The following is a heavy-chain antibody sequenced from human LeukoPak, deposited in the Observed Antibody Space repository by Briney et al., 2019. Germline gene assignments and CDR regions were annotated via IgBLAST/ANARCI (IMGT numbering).Heavy chain of an antibody. Sequence: PGRSLRLSCAASGFTFDDYAMHWVRQAPGKGLEWVSGISWNSGSIGYADSVKGRFTISRDNAKSSLYLQMNSLRAEDTALYYCAKDIAGLGYCSSTSCYGGYYYYGMDVWGQGTTVTVSS. J-gene: IGHJ6*02. CDR1: GFTFDDYA. D-gene: IGHD2-2*01. CDR3: AKDIAGLGYCSSTSCYGGYYYYGMDV. CDR2: ISWNSGSI. V-gene: IGHV3-9*01.